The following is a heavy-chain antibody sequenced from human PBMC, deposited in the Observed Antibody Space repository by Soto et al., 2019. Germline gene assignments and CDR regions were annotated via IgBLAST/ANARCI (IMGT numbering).Heavy chain of an antibody. CDR1: GYTFTSYD. Sequence: QVQLVQSGAEVKKPGASVKVSCKASGYTFTSYDIIWVRQATGQGLEWMGWMNPSTGNTDSAEKFQGRLIMTRNTSISTVYMELSSLSFEDTAVYYWARGRIIVAGGFDPWGQGTLVTVSS. CDR3: ARGRIIVAGGFDP. V-gene: IGHV1-8*01. CDR2: MNPSTGNT. D-gene: IGHD6-19*01. J-gene: IGHJ5*02.